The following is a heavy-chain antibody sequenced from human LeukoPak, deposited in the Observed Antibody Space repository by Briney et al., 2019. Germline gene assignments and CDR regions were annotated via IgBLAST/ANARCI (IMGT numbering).Heavy chain of an antibody. Sequence: GGSLRLSCAASGFTFSSYGMHWVRQAPGKGLEWVAVISYDGSNKYYADSVKGRFTISRDNSKDTLYLQMNSLRAEDTAVYYCAKEPGIAAAGTTSTPHNYYYYGMDVWGQGTTVTVSS. J-gene: IGHJ6*02. CDR3: AKEPGIAAAGTTSTPHNYYYYGMDV. CDR1: GFTFSSYG. D-gene: IGHD6-13*01. CDR2: ISYDGSNK. V-gene: IGHV3-30*18.